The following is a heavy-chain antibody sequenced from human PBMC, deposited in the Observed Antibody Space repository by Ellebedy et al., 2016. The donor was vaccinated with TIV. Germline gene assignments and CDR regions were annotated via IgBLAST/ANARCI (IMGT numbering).Heavy chain of an antibody. Sequence: GESLKISXAASGFTFSGYTMNWVRQAPGNGLEWVSSIDGSSNYINYADSVKGRFTISRDNAKNSLYLQMKSLRAEDTAVYYCAREGGRATDAFDIWGQGTMVTIS. D-gene: IGHD1-26*01. CDR3: AREGGRATDAFDI. CDR2: IDGSSNYI. CDR1: GFTFSGYT. V-gene: IGHV3-21*04. J-gene: IGHJ3*02.